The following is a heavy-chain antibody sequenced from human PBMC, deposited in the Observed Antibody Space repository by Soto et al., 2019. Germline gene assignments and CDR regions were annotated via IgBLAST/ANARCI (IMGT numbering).Heavy chain of an antibody. CDR2: ISYDGSNK. V-gene: IGHV3-30*18. D-gene: IGHD2-2*01. CDR3: ANEGGYCSSTSCYWEYYYYGMDV. Sequence: GGSLRLSCAASGFTFSSYGMHWVRQAPGKGLEWVAVISYDGSNKYYADSVKGRFTISRDNSKNTLYLQMNSLRAEDTAVYYCANEGGYCSSTSCYWEYYYYGMDVWGQGTTVTVSS. CDR1: GFTFSSYG. J-gene: IGHJ6*02.